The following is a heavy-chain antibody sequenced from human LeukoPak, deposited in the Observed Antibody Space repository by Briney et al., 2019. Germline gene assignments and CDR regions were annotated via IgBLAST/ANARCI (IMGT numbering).Heavy chain of an antibody. J-gene: IGHJ5*02. D-gene: IGHD3-10*01. CDR3: AKDRYGSGNNWLDP. CDR1: GFTFRSYG. Sequence: GGSLRLSCAASGFTFRSYGMHWVRQAPPKGLEWLAFILHDGSKTYHADSINGRFTISRDNSNNTLFLQMCSLTTEDTGVYYCAKDRYGSGNNWLDPWGQGTLVTVSS. V-gene: IGHV3-30*02. CDR2: ILHDGSKT.